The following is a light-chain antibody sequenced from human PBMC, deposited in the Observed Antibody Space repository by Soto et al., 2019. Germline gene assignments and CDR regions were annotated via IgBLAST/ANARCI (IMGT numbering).Light chain of an antibody. CDR1: QGISSY. V-gene: IGKV1-8*01. CDR3: QQYYSYPRIT. J-gene: IGKJ4*01. CDR2: AAS. Sequence: AIRMTQSPSSLSASTGDRVTITCRASQGISSYLAWYQQKPGKAPKLLIYAASTLQSGVPSRFSGSGSGTDFTLTISCLQSEDFATYYCQQYYSYPRITVGGGTKVDIK.